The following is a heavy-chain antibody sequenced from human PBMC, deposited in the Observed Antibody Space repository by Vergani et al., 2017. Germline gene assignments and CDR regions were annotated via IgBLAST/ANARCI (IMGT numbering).Heavy chain of an antibody. CDR3: ASSHQLLYNYNAFDI. J-gene: IGHJ3*02. V-gene: IGHV4-30-2*01. Sequence: QVQLQQWGAGLLKPSETLSLTCAVSGGSISSGGYYWSWIRQPPGKGLEWIGYIYHSGSTYYNPSLKSRVTISVDRSKNQFSLKLSSVTAADTAVYYCASSHQLLYNYNAFDIWAKGQWSPSLQ. CDR1: GGSISSGGYY. CDR2: IYHSGST. D-gene: IGHD2-2*02.